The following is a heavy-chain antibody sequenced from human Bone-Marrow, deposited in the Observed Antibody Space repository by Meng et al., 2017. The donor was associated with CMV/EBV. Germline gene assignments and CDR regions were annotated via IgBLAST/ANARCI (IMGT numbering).Heavy chain of an antibody. Sequence: GESLKISCAASGFTFSSYEMNWVRQAPGKGLEWVSYISSSGSTIYYADSVKGRFTISRDNAKNSLYLQMNGLRAEDTAVYYCARGGQYYDYYGMDVWGQGTTVTVSS. CDR3: ARGGQYYDYYGMDV. J-gene: IGHJ6*02. V-gene: IGHV3-48*03. CDR1: GFTFSSYE. D-gene: IGHD3-16*01. CDR2: ISSSGSTI.